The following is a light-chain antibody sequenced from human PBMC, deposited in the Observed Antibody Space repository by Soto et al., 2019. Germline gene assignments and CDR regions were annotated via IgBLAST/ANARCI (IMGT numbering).Light chain of an antibody. CDR3: QHFGGTTFS. J-gene: IGKJ5*01. CDR2: GAS. V-gene: IGKV3-20*01. CDR1: QSVSSSY. Sequence: EIVLTQSPGTLSLSPGEGATLSCRASQSVSSSYIAWYQQRPGQTPSLLIYGASTRATGIPDRFSGSGSGTHFTHTLSILEPGDFAVYYCQHFGGTTFSFGQGTRLEIK.